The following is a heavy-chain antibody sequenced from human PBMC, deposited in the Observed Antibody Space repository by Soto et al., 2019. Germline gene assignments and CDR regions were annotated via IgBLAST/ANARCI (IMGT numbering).Heavy chain of an antibody. CDR3: ARDSWAPGYYYYYMDV. Sequence: PGGSLRLSCAASGFTFSSYGMLWVRQAPGKGLEWVAVIWYDGSNKYYADSVKGRFTISRDNSKNTLYLQMNSLRAEDTAVYYCARDSWAPGYYYYYMDVWGKGTTVTVSS. J-gene: IGHJ6*03. V-gene: IGHV3-33*01. D-gene: IGHD3-16*01. CDR2: IWYDGSNK. CDR1: GFTFSSYG.